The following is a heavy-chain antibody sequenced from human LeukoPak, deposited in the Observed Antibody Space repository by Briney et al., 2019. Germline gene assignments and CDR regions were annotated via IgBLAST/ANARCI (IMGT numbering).Heavy chain of an antibody. Sequence: ASVKVSCKASGYTFTNYGVSWVRQAPAQGLEWMGWINAYNGDTHYAQNLQGRLTMTTDTSTSMAFMELRSLRPDDTAVYFCARWGLVAPGTYYYYYMDVWGRGTTVTVSS. CDR1: GYTFTNYG. J-gene: IGHJ6*03. CDR2: INAYNGDT. CDR3: ARWGLVAPGTYYYYYMDV. D-gene: IGHD2-2*01. V-gene: IGHV1-18*01.